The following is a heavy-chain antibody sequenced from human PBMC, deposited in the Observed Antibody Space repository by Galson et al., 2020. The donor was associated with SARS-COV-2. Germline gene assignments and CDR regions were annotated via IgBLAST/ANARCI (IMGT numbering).Heavy chain of an antibody. CDR2: ISPNSGGT. CDR3: ARGPDYYGLYYYYMDV. Sequence: ASVKVSCKASGYIFTGYYMHWVRQAPGQGLEWMGWISPNSGGTNYAQQFQGRVTMTRDTSINTAYMELSRLRSDDTAVYYCARGPDYYGLYYYYMDVWGKGTTVTVSS. J-gene: IGHJ6*03. CDR1: GYIFTGYY. D-gene: IGHD3-10*01. V-gene: IGHV1-2*02.